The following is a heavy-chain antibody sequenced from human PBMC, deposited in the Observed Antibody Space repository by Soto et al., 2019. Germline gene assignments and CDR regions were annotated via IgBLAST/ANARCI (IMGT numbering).Heavy chain of an antibody. D-gene: IGHD2-15*01. CDR3: AADDATGLKY. J-gene: IGHJ4*02. Sequence: SETLSLTCTVSGGSIDSGDYYWSWLRQLPGKGLEWIGYSYYICNTYYNPALESRVNISVDTSKTQFSLKLRSETAVYTCAYFCAADDATGLKYWGPGTLVTVSS. V-gene: IGHV4-30-4*08. CDR1: GGSIDSGDYY. CDR2: SYYICNT.